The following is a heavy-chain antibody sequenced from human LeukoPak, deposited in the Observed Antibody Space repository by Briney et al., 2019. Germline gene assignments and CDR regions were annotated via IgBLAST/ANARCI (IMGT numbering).Heavy chain of an antibody. J-gene: IGHJ5*02. Sequence: GGSLRLSCAASGFTFSSYEMNWVRQAPGKGLEGVSYISSSSGSTIYYADSVKARFTISRDNAKNSLYLQMNSLRAEDTAVYYCARGGLRIDWFDPWGQGTLVTVSS. CDR3: ARGGLRIDWFDP. V-gene: IGHV3-48*03. CDR1: GFTFSSYE. CDR2: ISSSSGSTI. D-gene: IGHD4-17*01.